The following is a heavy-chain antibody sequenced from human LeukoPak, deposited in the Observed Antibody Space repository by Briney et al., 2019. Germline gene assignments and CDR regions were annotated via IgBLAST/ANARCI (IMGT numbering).Heavy chain of an antibody. Sequence: SETLSLTCTVSGGSISSYYWSWIRHPPGKGLEWIGYIYYSGSTNYNPSLKSRVTISVDTSKNQFSLKLSSVTAADTAVYYCARDIAAAAGWFDPWGQGTLVTVSS. V-gene: IGHV4-59*01. CDR3: ARDIAAAAGWFDP. J-gene: IGHJ5*02. CDR1: GGSISSYY. D-gene: IGHD6-13*01. CDR2: IYYSGST.